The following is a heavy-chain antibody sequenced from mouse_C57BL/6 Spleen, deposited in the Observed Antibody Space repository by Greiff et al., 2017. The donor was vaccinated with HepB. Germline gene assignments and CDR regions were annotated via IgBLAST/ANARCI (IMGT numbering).Heavy chain of an antibody. V-gene: IGHV1-5*01. J-gene: IGHJ2*01. D-gene: IGHD1-1*01. CDR3: TRLDYYGFDY. Sequence: EVQLQQSGTVLARPGASVKMSCKTSGYTFTSYWMHWVKQRPGQGLEWIGAIYPGNSDTSYNQKFKGKAKLTAVTSASTAYMELSSLTNEDSAVYYCTRLDYYGFDYWGQGTTLTVSS. CDR2: IYPGNSDT. CDR1: GYTFTSYW.